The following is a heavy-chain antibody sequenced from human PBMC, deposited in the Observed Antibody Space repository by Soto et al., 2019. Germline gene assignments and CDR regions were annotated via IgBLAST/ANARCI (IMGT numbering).Heavy chain of an antibody. CDR3: ARLGGDYYGMDV. CDR2: ISSSSSYI. CDR1: GFTFSSYS. J-gene: IGHJ6*02. V-gene: IGHV3-21*01. Sequence: GGSLRLSCAASGFTFSSYSMNWVRQAPGKGLEWVSSISSSSSYIYYADSVKGRFTISRDNAKNSLYLQMNSLRAEDTAVYYCARLGGDYYGMDVWGQGTTVTVSS.